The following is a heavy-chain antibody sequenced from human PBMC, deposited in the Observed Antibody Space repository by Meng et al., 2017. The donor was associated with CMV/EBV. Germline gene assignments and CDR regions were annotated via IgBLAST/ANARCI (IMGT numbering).Heavy chain of an antibody. CDR2: ISGDYGNT. D-gene: IGHD2/OR15-2a*01. Sequence: ASVKVSCKTSGYTFTSYGINWVRQAPGQGLEWMGWISGDYGNTNYAQKLQGRLTMTTDTSTSTAHMELRSLRSDDTAVYYCARDRCNTISCYSDYWGQGTLVTVSS. CDR3: ARDRCNTISCYSDY. V-gene: IGHV1-18*01. J-gene: IGHJ4*02. CDR1: GYTFTSYG.